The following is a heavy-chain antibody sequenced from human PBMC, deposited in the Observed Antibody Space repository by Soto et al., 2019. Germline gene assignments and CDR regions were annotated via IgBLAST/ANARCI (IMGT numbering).Heavy chain of an antibody. CDR1: GFTFSSYG. CDR2: IWYDGTNK. V-gene: IGHV3-33*01. Sequence: QVQLVESGGGVVQPGRSLRLSCAASGFTFSSYGMHRVRQAPGKGLEWVAVIWYDGTNKYYADSVKCRFTISRDNSKNALYLQLNSLRAEDTAVYYCARGGVAPAGKRYYYYYYMDVCGKGTTVTVSS. D-gene: IGHD6-13*01. CDR3: ARGGVAPAGKRYYYYYYMDV. J-gene: IGHJ6*03.